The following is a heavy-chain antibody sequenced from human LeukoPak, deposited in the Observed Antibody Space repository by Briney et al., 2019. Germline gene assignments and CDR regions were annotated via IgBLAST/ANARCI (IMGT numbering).Heavy chain of an antibody. CDR1: GFTFSSYS. Sequence: GGSLGLSCAASGFTFSSYSMNWVRQAPGKGLEWVSYISSSSSTIYYADSVKGRFTISRDNAKNSLYLQMNSLRAEDTAVYYCASDSSGYSDVDAFDIWGQGTMVTVSS. V-gene: IGHV3-48*01. D-gene: IGHD3-22*01. CDR2: ISSSSSTI. J-gene: IGHJ3*02. CDR3: ASDSSGYSDVDAFDI.